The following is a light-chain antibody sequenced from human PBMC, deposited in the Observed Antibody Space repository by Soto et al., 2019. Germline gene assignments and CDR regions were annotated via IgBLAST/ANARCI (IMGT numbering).Light chain of an antibody. Sequence: QSALTQPASVSGSPGQSITISCTGTSSDVGSYNLVSWYQQHPGKAPKLMIYEGSKRPSGVSNRFSGSKSGNTASLTISGLQAEDEADYYCCSYAGSTTSYVLFGGGTKLTVL. CDR2: EGS. CDR3: CSYAGSTTSYVL. V-gene: IGLV2-23*01. CDR1: SSDVGSYNL. J-gene: IGLJ2*01.